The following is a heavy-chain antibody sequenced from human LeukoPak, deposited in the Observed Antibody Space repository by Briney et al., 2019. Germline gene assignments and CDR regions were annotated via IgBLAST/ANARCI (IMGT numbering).Heavy chain of an antibody. V-gene: IGHV1-18*01. CDR3: ARDSDYYDSSGYYPRICDY. J-gene: IGHJ4*02. CDR1: GYTFTSYG. D-gene: IGHD3-22*01. Sequence: ASVKVSCKASGYTFTSYGISWVRQAPGQGLEWMGWISAYNGNTNYAQKLQGRVTMTTDTSTSTAYMELRSLRSDDTAVYYCARDSDYYDSSGYYPRICDYWGQGTLVTVSS. CDR2: ISAYNGNT.